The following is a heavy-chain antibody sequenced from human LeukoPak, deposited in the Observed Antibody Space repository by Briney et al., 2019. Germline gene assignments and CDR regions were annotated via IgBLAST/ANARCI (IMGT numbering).Heavy chain of an antibody. D-gene: IGHD1-26*01. CDR2: IYHSGST. CDR1: GYSISGGYC. J-gene: IGHJ4*02. Sequence: SETLSLTCTVSGYSISGGYCWGWIRQPPGKGLEWIGSIYHSGSTYYNPSLKSRVTISVDTSKNQFSLKLSSVTAADTAVYYCARGVVGNFDYWGQGTLVTVSS. V-gene: IGHV4-38-2*02. CDR3: ARGVVGNFDY.